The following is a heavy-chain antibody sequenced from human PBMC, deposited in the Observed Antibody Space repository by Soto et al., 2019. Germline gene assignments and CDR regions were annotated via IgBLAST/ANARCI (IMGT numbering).Heavy chain of an antibody. CDR1: GFTFSSYA. Sequence: QVQLVESGGGVVQPGRSLRLSCAASGFTFSSYAMHWVRQAPGKGLEWVAVISYDGSNKYYADSVKGRFTISRDNSKNTLYLQMNSLRAEDTAVYYCVRSPHYYDSSGYYYDYWGQGTLVTVSS. J-gene: IGHJ4*02. CDR3: VRSPHYYDSSGYYYDY. V-gene: IGHV3-30-3*01. CDR2: ISYDGSNK. D-gene: IGHD3-22*01.